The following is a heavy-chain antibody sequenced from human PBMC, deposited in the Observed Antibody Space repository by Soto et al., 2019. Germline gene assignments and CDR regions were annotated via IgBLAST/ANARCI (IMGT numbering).Heavy chain of an antibody. V-gene: IGHV4-39*01. CDR2: IYYSGST. CDR3: ARRERAAGTDWWFDP. Sequence: QLLESGPGLVKPSETLSLTCTVSGGSISSSSFHWGWIRQPPGKGLEWIGSIYYSGSTYYSPSLKSRVTISVDTSKNQFSRQLSSVTAADTAVYYCARRERAAGTDWWFDPWGQGTLVTVSS. CDR1: GGSISSSSFH. D-gene: IGHD6-13*01. J-gene: IGHJ5*02.